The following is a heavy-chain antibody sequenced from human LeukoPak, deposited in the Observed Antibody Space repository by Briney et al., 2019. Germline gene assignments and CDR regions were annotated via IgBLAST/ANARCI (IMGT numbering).Heavy chain of an antibody. CDR1: GDSVSSSSSY. Sequence: SETLSLTCTVSGDSVSSSSSYWGWIRQPPGKGLERIGTVSYSGSTYYNPSLKSRITVSLDTSKNLFSLKLTPVTAADTAVYYCARHFDYWGQGTLVTVSS. V-gene: IGHV4-39*01. CDR3: ARHFDY. CDR2: VSYSGST. J-gene: IGHJ4*02.